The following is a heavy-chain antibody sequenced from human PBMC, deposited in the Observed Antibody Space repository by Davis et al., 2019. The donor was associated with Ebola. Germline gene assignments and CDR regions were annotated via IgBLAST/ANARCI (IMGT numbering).Heavy chain of an antibody. CDR1: GFTFSSYG. V-gene: IGHV3-33*01. Sequence: GESLQISCAASGFTFSSYGMHWVRQAPGKGLEWVAVIWYDGSNKYYADSVKGRFTISRDNSKNTLYLQMNSLRAEDTAVYYCARDIWGGNQGRFDYWGQGTLVTVSS. J-gene: IGHJ4*02. CDR2: IWYDGSNK. D-gene: IGHD4-23*01. CDR3: ARDIWGGNQGRFDY.